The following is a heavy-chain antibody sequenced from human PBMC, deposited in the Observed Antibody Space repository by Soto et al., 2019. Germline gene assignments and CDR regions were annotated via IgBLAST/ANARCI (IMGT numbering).Heavy chain of an antibody. V-gene: IGHV3-23*01. D-gene: IGHD1-1*01. CDR2: VSPHAANT. Sequence: HPGGSLRLSCVASGFTFDSCGMNWVRQAPGEGLEWVAGVSPHAANTYYGDSVRGRFIISRDDSRKTVSLDMNSLRGEDSAVYYCATEAAKTTWNFDYWGQGTVVTVSS. CDR1: GFTFDSCG. J-gene: IGHJ4*02. CDR3: ATEAAKTTWNFDY.